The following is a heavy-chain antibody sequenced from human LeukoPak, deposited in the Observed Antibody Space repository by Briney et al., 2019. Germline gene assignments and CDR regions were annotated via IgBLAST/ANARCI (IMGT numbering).Heavy chain of an antibody. Sequence: GGSLRLSCAASGFTFSSYEMIWARQASAKGLEWVSYISSSGRTIFYADSVKGRFTVSRDNAKNSLYLQMNSLRAEDTAVYYCVRRYCSSSSCTLDSWGQGTLVTVSS. J-gene: IGHJ4*02. D-gene: IGHD2-15*01. CDR1: GFTFSSYE. V-gene: IGHV3-48*03. CDR3: VRRYCSSSSCTLDS. CDR2: ISSSGRTI.